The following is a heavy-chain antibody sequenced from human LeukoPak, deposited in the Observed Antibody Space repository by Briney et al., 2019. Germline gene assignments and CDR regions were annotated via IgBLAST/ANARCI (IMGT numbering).Heavy chain of an antibody. CDR2: INPNSGGT. CDR3: ARGHSSSWYILDY. J-gene: IGHJ4*02. Sequence: AASVKVSCKASGYTFTGYYMHWVRQAPGQGLEWMGWINPNSGGTNYAQKFQGRVTMTRDTSISTAYMELSRLRSDDTAVYYCARGHSSSWYILDYWGQGTLVTVSS. CDR1: GYTFTGYY. D-gene: IGHD6-13*01. V-gene: IGHV1-2*02.